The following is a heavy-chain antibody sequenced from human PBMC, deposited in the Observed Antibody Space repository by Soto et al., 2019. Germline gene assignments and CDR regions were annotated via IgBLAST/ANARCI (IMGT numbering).Heavy chain of an antibody. CDR3: ARAGNSYGGTPYYFEY. D-gene: IGHD5-18*01. Sequence: SEALSVTCTVSGGSSSIYYWSWIRQPPGKGLEWIGYIYYSGSTNYNPSIKSRVTISVDTSKNQLSLKLSSVIAADTAVYYCARAGNSYGGTPYYFEYWRQGTLVPVS. CDR2: IYYSGST. J-gene: IGHJ4*02. CDR1: GGSSSIYY. V-gene: IGHV4-59*01.